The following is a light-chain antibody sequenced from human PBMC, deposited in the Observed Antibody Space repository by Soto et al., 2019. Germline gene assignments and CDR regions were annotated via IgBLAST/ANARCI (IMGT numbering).Light chain of an antibody. CDR2: EVN. Sequence: QSVLTQPSSVSGSLGQSITISGSGASSDVVTYNLVSWYQQRPHNAPQLLIHEVNKRPSWVSTRFSGSKSGNTAPLTISGLQAEDDADYFCFSFTNDWTHVFSTGTTVTV. J-gene: IGLJ1*01. CDR3: FSFTNDWTHV. CDR1: SSDVVTYNL. V-gene: IGLV2-14*02.